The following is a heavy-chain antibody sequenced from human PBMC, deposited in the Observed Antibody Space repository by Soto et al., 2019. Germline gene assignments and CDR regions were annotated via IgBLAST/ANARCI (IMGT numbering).Heavy chain of an antibody. D-gene: IGHD3-10*01. V-gene: IGHV4-31*03. CDR1: GGSISSGGSY. CDR2: IYYSGST. CDR3: ARADMVRDTLFDY. J-gene: IGHJ4*02. Sequence: PSETLSLTCTVSGGSISSGGSYWSWIRQHPGKGLEWIGYIYYSGSTYYNPSLKSRVTISVDTSKNQFSLKLSSVTAADTAVYYCARADMVRDTLFDYWGQGTLVTVSS.